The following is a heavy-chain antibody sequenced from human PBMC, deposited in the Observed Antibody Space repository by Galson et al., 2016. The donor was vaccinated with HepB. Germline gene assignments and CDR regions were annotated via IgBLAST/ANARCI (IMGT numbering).Heavy chain of an antibody. D-gene: IGHD3-22*01. CDR3: ARHFSGSY. J-gene: IGHJ4*02. CDR1: GFSFSDYY. Sequence: SLRLSCAASGFSFSDYYMSWVRQAPGKGLEWVSCISDRGAYTNYADSVKGRFTISRDNSKNALHLQMNSLRAEDTAMYFCARHFSGSYLGQGTLVTVSS. V-gene: IGHV3-11*03. CDR2: ISDRGAYT.